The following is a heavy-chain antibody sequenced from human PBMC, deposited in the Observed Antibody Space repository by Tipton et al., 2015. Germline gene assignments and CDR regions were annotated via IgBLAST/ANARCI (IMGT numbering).Heavy chain of an antibody. D-gene: IGHD1-14*01. CDR2: INPNSGAT. J-gene: IGHJ4*02. CDR3: ISKPGGTSKIDC. V-gene: IGHV1-2*02. CDR1: GYTFTGYY. Sequence: QLVQSGAEVKEPGASVKVSCKGSGYTFTGYYIHWVRRAPGQGLEWMGGINPNSGATKYEQRFQGRVTLTRDTSISTVYMELSSLRSDDTAVYYCISKPGGTSKIDCWGQGTLVAVSS.